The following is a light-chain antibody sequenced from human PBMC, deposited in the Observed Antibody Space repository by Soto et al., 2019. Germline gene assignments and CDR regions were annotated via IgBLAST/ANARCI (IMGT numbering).Light chain of an antibody. CDR1: QDISVY. Sequence: DIQMTQSPSSLSASVGDRVTITCRASQDISVYLAWYQQKPGKVPKLLIYSASTLQSGVPSRFSGSGSGTEFTLTISTLQPADVATYYCQKFNTAPLTFGQGTLLEIK. J-gene: IGKJ5*01. CDR2: SAS. CDR3: QKFNTAPLT. V-gene: IGKV1-27*01.